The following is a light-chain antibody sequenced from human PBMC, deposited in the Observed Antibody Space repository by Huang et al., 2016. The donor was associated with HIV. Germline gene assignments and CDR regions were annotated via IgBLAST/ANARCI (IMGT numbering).Light chain of an antibody. Sequence: EIVLTQSPGTLSLSPGERATLSCRSSQSVSSSYLAGYQQKPGKTPRLLIYGASSRATGIPDRFSCSGSGTYFTLTISRLEPEDFAVYYCQQYGSSPPYTFGQGTKLEIK. J-gene: IGKJ2*01. CDR3: QQYGSSPPYT. CDR1: QSVSSSY. CDR2: GAS. V-gene: IGKV3-20*01.